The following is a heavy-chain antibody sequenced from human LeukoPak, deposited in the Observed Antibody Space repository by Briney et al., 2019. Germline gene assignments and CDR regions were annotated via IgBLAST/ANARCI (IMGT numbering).Heavy chain of an antibody. V-gene: IGHV4-61*09. J-gene: IGHJ6*03. CDR3: ARDCEFCDLLFYMNV. CDR1: GGSISSTGYY. D-gene: IGHD3-16*01. Sequence: SETLSLTCAVSGGSISSTGYYWTWIRQPAGKGLEWIGHIDNSGSTNCNPSLKTRVTISVDTSKNQFSLNLTSVTAADPAVYYCARDCEFCDLLFYMNVWGKGTTVTVS. CDR2: IDNSGST.